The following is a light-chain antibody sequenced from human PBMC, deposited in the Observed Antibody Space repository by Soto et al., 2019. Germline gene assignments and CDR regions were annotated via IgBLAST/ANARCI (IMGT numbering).Light chain of an antibody. J-gene: IGLJ3*02. V-gene: IGLV2-23*02. CDR2: DVT. CDR1: SSDVGKFNL. Sequence: QSALTQPASVSGSPGQSITISCSGTSSDVGKFNLVSWYQQFPGTAPKLIIYDVTKRPSGVSPRFSASKSGNTASLTISGLQAEDESDYYCCSYAGSRTGVFGGGTKVTVL. CDR3: CSYAGSRTGV.